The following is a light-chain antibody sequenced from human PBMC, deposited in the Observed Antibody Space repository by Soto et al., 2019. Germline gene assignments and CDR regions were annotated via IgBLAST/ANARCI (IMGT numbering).Light chain of an antibody. J-gene: IGLJ2*01. CDR1: SSNIGASFD. Sequence: QAVVTQPPSVSGAPGQRVTISCTGSSSNIGASFDVNWYQHLPGTSPKLLIYADSNRPSGVPDRFSGSKSGASASLAITGLQAEDEADYYCQTYDITLSASVFGGGTKVTVL. V-gene: IGLV1-40*01. CDR3: QTYDITLSASV. CDR2: ADS.